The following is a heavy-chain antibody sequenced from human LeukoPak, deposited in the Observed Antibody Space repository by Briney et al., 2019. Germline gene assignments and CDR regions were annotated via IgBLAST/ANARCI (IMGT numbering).Heavy chain of an antibody. CDR1: GYTFTTYG. D-gene: IGHD3-22*01. CDR3: ARDAYYDSSGDDAFDI. V-gene: IGHV1-18*01. Sequence: GASVKVSCKASGYTFTTYGISWVRQAPGQGLEWMGYIITYNGNTNYAQKLQGRVTMTTDTSTSTAYMELRSLRSDDTAVYYCARDAYYDSSGDDAFDIWGQGTMVTVSS. J-gene: IGHJ3*02. CDR2: IITYNGNT.